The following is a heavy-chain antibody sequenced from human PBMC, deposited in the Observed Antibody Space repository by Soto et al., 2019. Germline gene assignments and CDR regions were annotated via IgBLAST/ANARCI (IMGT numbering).Heavy chain of an antibody. CDR1: GGSVSSGSYY. D-gene: IGHD5-12*01. CDR3: ARLRLRPDWYLDL. J-gene: IGHJ2*01. Sequence: SETLSLTCTVSGGSVSSGSYYWSWIRQPPGKGLEWIGYIYYSGSTNYNPSLKSRVTISVDRSKNQFSLKLSSVTAADTAVYYCARLRLRPDWYLDLWGRGTLVTVSS. V-gene: IGHV4-61*01. CDR2: IYYSGST.